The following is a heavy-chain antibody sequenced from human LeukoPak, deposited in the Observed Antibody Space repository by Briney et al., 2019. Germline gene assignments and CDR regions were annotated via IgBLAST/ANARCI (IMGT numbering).Heavy chain of an antibody. CDR3: ARAGYYGSGSSHDAFDI. J-gene: IGHJ3*02. CDR2: ISSSSSII. D-gene: IGHD3-10*01. CDR1: GFTFNSYS. V-gene: IGHV3-48*04. Sequence: GGSLRLSCTASGFTFNSYSMTWVRQAPGKGLEWISYISSSSSIIHYADSVKGRFTISRDNARNSVYLQMNSLRAEDTAVYYCARAGYYGSGSSHDAFDIWGQGTMVTVSS.